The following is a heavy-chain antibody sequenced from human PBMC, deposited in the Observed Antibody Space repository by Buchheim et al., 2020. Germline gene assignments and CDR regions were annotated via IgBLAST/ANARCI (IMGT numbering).Heavy chain of an antibody. Sequence: QVQLVQSGAEVKRPGSSVKVSCKASGGAFKNYAISWVRQAPGQGLQWMGGILPITNAPTYAQSYQGRVTITADDSMSTAYMELNGLTSEDTAVYYCARGVGGSFYGDFWGQGTL. CDR3: ARGVGGSFYGDF. J-gene: IGHJ4*02. D-gene: IGHD2/OR15-2a*01. V-gene: IGHV1-69*01. CDR2: ILPITNAP. CDR1: GGAFKNYA.